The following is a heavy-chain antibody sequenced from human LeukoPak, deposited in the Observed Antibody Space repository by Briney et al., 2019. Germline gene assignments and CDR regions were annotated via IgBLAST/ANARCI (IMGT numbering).Heavy chain of an antibody. D-gene: IGHD3-3*01. J-gene: IGHJ4*02. Sequence: PGGSLRLSCAASGFTFSSYWMHWVRQVPGKGLVWVSRINSDASSTNYADSVKGRFTISRDDAKNTLYLQMNSLRVEDTAVYYCARDRAWNYFDYWGQGTLVTVSS. CDR2: INSDASST. CDR3: ARDRAWNYFDY. V-gene: IGHV3-74*01. CDR1: GFTFSSYW.